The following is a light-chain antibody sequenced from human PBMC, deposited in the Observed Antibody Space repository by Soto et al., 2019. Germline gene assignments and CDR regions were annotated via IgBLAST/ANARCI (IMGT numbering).Light chain of an antibody. V-gene: IGKV1-5*03. CDR2: KAS. CDR1: QSVSSW. Sequence: DIQMTQSPSTLSASVGDRVTITCRASQSVSSWLAWYQQKPGKAPKLLIYKASSLESGVPSRFSGSGSGTEFTLTISGLQPDDFTTYYCQHYDTYSTFGQGTKVEVK. CDR3: QHYDTYST. J-gene: IGKJ1*01.